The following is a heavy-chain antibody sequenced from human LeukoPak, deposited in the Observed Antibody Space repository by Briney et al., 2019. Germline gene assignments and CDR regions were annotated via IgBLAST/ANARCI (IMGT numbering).Heavy chain of an antibody. CDR2: IYPGDSDT. Sequence: GESLKISCKGSGYSFTSYWIGWVRQMPGKGLEWMGIIYPGDSDTRYSPSFQGQVTISADKSISTAYLHWSSLKASDTAMYYCARHGDCSSTSCYVGGADYWGQGTLVTVSS. CDR3: ARHGDCSSTSCYVGGADY. CDR1: GYSFTSYW. D-gene: IGHD2-2*01. J-gene: IGHJ4*02. V-gene: IGHV5-51*01.